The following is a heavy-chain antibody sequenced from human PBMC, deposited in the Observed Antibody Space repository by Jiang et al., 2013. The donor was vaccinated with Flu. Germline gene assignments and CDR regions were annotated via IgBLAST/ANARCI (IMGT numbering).Heavy chain of an antibody. CDR2: ISSSGSTI. Sequence: VQLVESGGGLVKPGGSLRLSCAASGFTFSDYYMSWIRQAPGKGLEWVSCISSSGSTIYYADSVKGRFTISRDNAKNSLYLQMNSLRAEDTAVYYCARGDDSSGYYYIPNYYYYGMDVWGQGTTVTVSS. CDR3: ARGDDSSGYYYIPNYYYYGMDV. V-gene: IGHV3-11*01. D-gene: IGHD3-22*01. J-gene: IGHJ6*02. CDR1: GFTFSDYY.